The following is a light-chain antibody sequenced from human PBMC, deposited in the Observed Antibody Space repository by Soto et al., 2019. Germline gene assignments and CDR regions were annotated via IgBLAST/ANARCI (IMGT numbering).Light chain of an antibody. CDR2: FAS. J-gene: IGKJ4*01. CDR3: QQYNKWPLT. V-gene: IGKV3-15*01. CDR1: ESVNNN. Sequence: EIVMTQSPATLSVSPGERATLSCRASESVNNNLAWYQQKPGQAPRLLIYFASTRATGIPARFSRSGSGTEFTLIISSLQSEDFAVYYCQQYNKWPLTFGGGTKVETK.